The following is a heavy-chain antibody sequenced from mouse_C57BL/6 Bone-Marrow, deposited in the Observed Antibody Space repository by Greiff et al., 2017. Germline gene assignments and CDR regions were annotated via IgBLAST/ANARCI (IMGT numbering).Heavy chain of an antibody. J-gene: IGHJ2*01. CDR3: AWNYYYGSRDYFDY. D-gene: IGHD1-1*01. CDR1: GYSFTDYN. CDR2: INPNYGTT. V-gene: IGHV1-39*01. Sequence: QLQQSGPELVKPGASVKISCKASGYSFTDYNMNWVKQSNGKSLEWIGVINPNYGTTSYNQKFKGKATLTVDQSSSTAYMQLNSLTSEDSAVYYCAWNYYYGSRDYFDYWGQGTTLTVSS.